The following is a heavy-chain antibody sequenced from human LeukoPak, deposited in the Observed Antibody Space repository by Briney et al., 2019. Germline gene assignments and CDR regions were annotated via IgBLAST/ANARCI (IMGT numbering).Heavy chain of an antibody. CDR2: IKRDASEK. Sequence: GGSLRLSCAASGFIFSNYWMSWVRQAPGKGLEWVATIKRDASEKYYVDSVKGRFTISRDNAKNSLYLQMNSLRAEDTAVYYCARVKNYYYYMDVWGKGTTVTVSS. CDR3: ARVKNYYYYMDV. J-gene: IGHJ6*03. CDR1: GFIFSNYW. D-gene: IGHD2/OR15-2a*01. V-gene: IGHV3-7*01.